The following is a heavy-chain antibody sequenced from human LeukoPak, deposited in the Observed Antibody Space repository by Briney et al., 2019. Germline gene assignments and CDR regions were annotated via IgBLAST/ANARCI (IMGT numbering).Heavy chain of an antibody. CDR2: IYYSGST. D-gene: IGHD4-17*01. Sequence: SETLSLTCTVSGGSISSGGYYWSWIRQHPGTGLEWIGYIYYSGSTYYNPSLKSRVTISVDTSKNQFSLKLSSVTAADTAVYYCARLSSDYGEGWFDPWGQGTLVTVSS. J-gene: IGHJ5*02. CDR3: ARLSSDYGEGWFDP. V-gene: IGHV4-31*03. CDR1: GGSISSGGYY.